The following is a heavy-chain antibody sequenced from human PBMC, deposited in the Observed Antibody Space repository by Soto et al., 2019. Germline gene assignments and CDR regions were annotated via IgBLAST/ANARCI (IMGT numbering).Heavy chain of an antibody. CDR1: GDSVSGDSAA. J-gene: IGHJ3*02. CDR2: TYYRSKWYN. CDR3: ARHRVSIAAGLGAFDI. V-gene: IGHV6-1*01. Sequence: TLSLTCAISGDSVSGDSAAWNWIRQSPSRGLEWLGRTYYRSKWYNEYAVSVKSRITINPDTSKNQFSLQLNSVTPEDTAVYYCARHRVSIAAGLGAFDIWGQGTMVTVSS. D-gene: IGHD6-6*01.